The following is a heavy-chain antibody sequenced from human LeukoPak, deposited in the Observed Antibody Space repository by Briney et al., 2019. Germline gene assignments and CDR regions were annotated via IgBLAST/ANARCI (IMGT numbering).Heavy chain of an antibody. CDR3: ATTADSIVVVPAAKFHYYMDV. CDR1: GGTFSSYA. J-gene: IGHJ6*03. Sequence: SVKVSCKASGGTFSSYAISWVRQAPGQGLEWMGRIIPIFGTANYAQKFQGRVTITTDESTSTAYMELSSLRSEDTAVYYCATTADSIVVVPAAKFHYYMDVWGKGTTVTVSS. V-gene: IGHV1-69*05. D-gene: IGHD2-2*01. CDR2: IIPIFGTA.